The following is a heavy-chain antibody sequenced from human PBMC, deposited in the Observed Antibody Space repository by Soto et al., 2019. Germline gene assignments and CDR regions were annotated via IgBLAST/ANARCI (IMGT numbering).Heavy chain of an antibody. J-gene: IGHJ6*02. CDR2: ISSSGSTI. V-gene: IGHV3-11*01. CDR3: ARAGYCSGGSCYYYYGMDV. D-gene: IGHD2-15*01. Sequence: GGSLRLSCAASGFTFSDYYMSWIRQAPGKGLEWVSYISSSGSTIYYADSVKGRFTISSDNAKNSLYLQMNSLRAEDTAVYYCARAGYCSGGSCYYYYGMDVWGQGTTVTVSS. CDR1: GFTFSDYY.